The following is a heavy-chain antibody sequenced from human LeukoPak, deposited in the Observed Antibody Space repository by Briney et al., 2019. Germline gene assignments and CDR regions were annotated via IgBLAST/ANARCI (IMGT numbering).Heavy chain of an antibody. Sequence: GGSLRLSCAASGFTFSSYAMHWVRQAPGKGLEYVSAISSNGGSTYYANSVKGRFTISRDNSKNTLYLQMGSLRAEDMAVYYCARAGKAAAGTPWFGPWGQGTLVTVSS. V-gene: IGHV3-64*01. D-gene: IGHD6-13*01. CDR2: ISSNGGST. CDR1: GFTFSSYA. J-gene: IGHJ5*02. CDR3: ARAGKAAAGTPWFGP.